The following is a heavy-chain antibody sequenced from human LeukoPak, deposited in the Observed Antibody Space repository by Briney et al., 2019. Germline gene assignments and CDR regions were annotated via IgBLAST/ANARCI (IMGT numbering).Heavy chain of an antibody. CDR2: INHSGST. Sequence: PSETLSLTCSVSGGSIGSTGSFWGWIRQPPGKGLEWIGEINHSGSTNYNPSLKSRVTISVDTSKNQFSLKLSSVTAADTAVYYCARHVSPKTYYYDSSGYRINYFDYWGQGTLVTVSS. V-gene: IGHV4-39*01. CDR1: GGSIGSTGSF. D-gene: IGHD3-22*01. J-gene: IGHJ4*02. CDR3: ARHVSPKTYYYDSSGYRINYFDY.